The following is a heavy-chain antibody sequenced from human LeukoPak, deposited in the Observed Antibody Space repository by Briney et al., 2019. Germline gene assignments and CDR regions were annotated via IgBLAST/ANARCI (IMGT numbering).Heavy chain of an antibody. J-gene: IGHJ5*02. D-gene: IGHD3-10*01. CDR1: GGSISSYY. Sequence: PSETLSLTCTVSGGSISSYYWSWIRQPAGKGLEWIGYIYYSGSTNYNPSLKSRVTISVDTSKNQFSLKLSSVTAADTAVYYCARGASMLLWFGEFDPWGQGTLVTVSS. CDR2: IYYSGST. V-gene: IGHV4-59*01. CDR3: ARGASMLLWFGEFDP.